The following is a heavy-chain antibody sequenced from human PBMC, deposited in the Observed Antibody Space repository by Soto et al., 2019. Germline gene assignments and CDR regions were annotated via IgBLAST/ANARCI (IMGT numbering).Heavy chain of an antibody. Sequence: HPGVSLRLSCAASGFTFSSYAMSWVRQAPGKGLEWVSAISGSGGSTYYADSVKGRFTISRDNSKNTLYLQMNSLRVEDTAVYHCAKDQDNGGYWPPWGQGTLVTVSS. V-gene: IGHV3-23*01. CDR1: GFTFSSYA. D-gene: IGHD2-15*01. CDR3: AKDQDNGGYWPP. CDR2: ISGSGGST. J-gene: IGHJ5*02.